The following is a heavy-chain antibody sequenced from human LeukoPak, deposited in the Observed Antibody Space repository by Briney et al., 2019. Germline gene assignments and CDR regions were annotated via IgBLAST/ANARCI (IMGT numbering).Heavy chain of an antibody. D-gene: IGHD6-13*01. CDR3: ARDRDPYDSSNDAFDI. Sequence: PGGALRLSCAASVFTFSNYSMNWVRQAPREGLEWGSSISSSSRNIYYKDSVKRRFTITRDNDKNSLYQQMNSLRAEDTAVYYCARDRDPYDSSNDAFDIWGQGTMVT. V-gene: IGHV3-21*01. J-gene: IGHJ3*02. CDR1: VFTFSNYS. CDR2: ISSSSRNI.